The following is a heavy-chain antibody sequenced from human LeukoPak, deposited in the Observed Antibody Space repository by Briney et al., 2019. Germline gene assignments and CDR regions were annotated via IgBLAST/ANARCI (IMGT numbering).Heavy chain of an antibody. CDR3: ARHSVPGGGFDP. V-gene: IGHV4-34*01. CDR2: INHSGST. Sequence: SETLSLTCAVYGGSFSVYNWTWIRQPPGRGLEWIGEINHSGSTSYNPALKSRVTISIDTSKNQFSLKLRFLAAADTAVYYCARHSVPGGGFDPWGQGTLVTVSS. CDR1: GGSFSVYN. D-gene: IGHD6-19*01. J-gene: IGHJ5*02.